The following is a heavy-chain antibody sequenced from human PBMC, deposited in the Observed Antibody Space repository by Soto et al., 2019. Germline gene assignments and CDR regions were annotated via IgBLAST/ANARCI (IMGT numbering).Heavy chain of an antibody. J-gene: IGHJ4*02. V-gene: IGHV1-46*03. D-gene: IGHD3-9*01. CDR2: INPNGGST. CDR1: GYTFSSYY. CDR3: ARGLGLGDC. Sequence: QVQLVQSGAEVKKPGASVKVSCKASGYTFSSYYLHWVRQAPGQGLEWIGIINPNGGSTNYAQNYKGRLTVTTDTSTATVYMDLSARTSDDTAMYYCARGLGLGDCWGQGTRVTVSS.